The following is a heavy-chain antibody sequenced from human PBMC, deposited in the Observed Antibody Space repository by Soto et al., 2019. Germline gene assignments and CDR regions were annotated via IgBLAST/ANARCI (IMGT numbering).Heavy chain of an antibody. J-gene: IGHJ4*02. Sequence: SETLSLTCAVSGYSISSGYYWGWMRQPPGKGLEWIGSIYHSGSTYYNPSLKSRVTISVDTSKNQFSLKLSSVTAADTAVYYCARISISGWQGATHYWGPGTFVTLSS. CDR1: GYSISSGYY. CDR3: ARISISGWQGATHY. CDR2: IYHSGST. V-gene: IGHV4-38-2*01. D-gene: IGHD6-19*01.